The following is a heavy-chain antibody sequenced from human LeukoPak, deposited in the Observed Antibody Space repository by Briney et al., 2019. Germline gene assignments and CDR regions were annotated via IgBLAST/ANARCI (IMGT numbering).Heavy chain of an antibody. V-gene: IGHV4-34*01. CDR3: ATHDFWSGYRFGMDV. CDR2: INHSGST. J-gene: IGHJ6*02. CDR1: GGSFSGYY. D-gene: IGHD3-3*01. Sequence: SETLSLTCAVYGGSFSGYYWSWIRQPPGKGLEWIGEINHSGSTNYNPSLKSRVTISVDTSKNQFSLKRSSVTAADTAVYYCATHDFWSGYRFGMDVWGQGTTVTVSS.